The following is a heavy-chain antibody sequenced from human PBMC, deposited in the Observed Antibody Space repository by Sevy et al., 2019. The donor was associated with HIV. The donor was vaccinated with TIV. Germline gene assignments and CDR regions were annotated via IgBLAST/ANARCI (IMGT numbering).Heavy chain of an antibody. J-gene: IGHJ4*02. CDR2: ISSSGVYE. D-gene: IGHD1-26*01. V-gene: IGHV3-21*01. CDR3: AGVPDSEGRGRADY. Sequence: GGSLRLSCAASGFSFNTYTIYWVRQAPGEGLEWISSISSSGVYEYYADSVRGRFTISRDNAKNSLSLQMNGLRVEDTGAYYSAGVPDSEGRGRADYWGQGTRVTVSS. CDR1: GFSFNTYT.